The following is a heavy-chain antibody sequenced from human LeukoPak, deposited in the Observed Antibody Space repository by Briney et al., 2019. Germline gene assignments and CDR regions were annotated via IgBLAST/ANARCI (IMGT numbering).Heavy chain of an antibody. CDR3: ARESGSYDY. Sequence: GGSLRLSCAASGFIFSTYSMSWVRQAPGKGLEWVSSITTSSSYIYYADSVKGRFTISRDNAKDSLYLQMNSLRAEDTAVYYCARESGSYDYWGQGTLVTVSS. CDR2: ITTSSSYI. CDR1: GFIFSTYS. J-gene: IGHJ4*02. V-gene: IGHV3-21*01. D-gene: IGHD1-26*01.